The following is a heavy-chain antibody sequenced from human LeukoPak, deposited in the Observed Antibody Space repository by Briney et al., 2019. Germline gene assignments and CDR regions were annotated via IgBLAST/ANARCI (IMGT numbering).Heavy chain of an antibody. Sequence: GGSLRLSCAASGFTFSDEYMSWIRQAPGKGLEWVSYISNSGSYTNYADSVKGRFTISRDNAKNSLYLQMNSLRAEDTAVYYCATTQSRKMIVVAIGAFDIWGQGTMVTVSS. D-gene: IGHD3-22*01. CDR1: GFTFSDEY. V-gene: IGHV3-11*03. CDR3: ATTQSRKMIVVAIGAFDI. J-gene: IGHJ3*02. CDR2: ISNSGSYT.